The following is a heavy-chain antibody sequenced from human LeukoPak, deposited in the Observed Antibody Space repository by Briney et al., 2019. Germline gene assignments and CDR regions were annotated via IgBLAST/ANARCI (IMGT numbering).Heavy chain of an antibody. CDR2: ISSSSSYI. J-gene: IGHJ4*02. V-gene: IGHV3-21*01. Sequence: GGSLRLSCAASGFTFSSYSMNWVRQAPGKGLEWVSSISSSSSYIYYADSVKGRFTISRDNAKNSLYLQMNSLRAEDTAVYYCARVTHDNWGFGKCFDYWGQGTLVTVSS. D-gene: IGHD7-27*01. CDR3: ARVTHDNWGFGKCFDY. CDR1: GFTFSSYS.